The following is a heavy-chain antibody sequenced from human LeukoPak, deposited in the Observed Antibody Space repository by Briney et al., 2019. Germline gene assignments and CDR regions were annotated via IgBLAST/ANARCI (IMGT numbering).Heavy chain of an antibody. CDR2: INSDGSST. V-gene: IGHV3-74*01. CDR1: GFTFSIYW. D-gene: IGHD3-10*01. Sequence: GGSLRLPCAASGFTFSIYWVHWVRQAPGKGLVWVSSINSDGSSTSYADSVKGRFTISRDNAKNTLYLQMNTLRAEDTAVYYCARDRGSQDYWGQGTLVTVSS. CDR3: ARDRGSQDY. J-gene: IGHJ4*02.